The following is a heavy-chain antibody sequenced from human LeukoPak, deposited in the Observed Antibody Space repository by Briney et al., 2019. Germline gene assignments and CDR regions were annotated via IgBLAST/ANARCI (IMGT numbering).Heavy chain of an antibody. J-gene: IGHJ5*02. Sequence: GGSLRLSCAASGFTFSSYAMSWVRQAPGKGLEWVSAISGSGGSTYYADSVKGRFTISRDNSKNTLYLQMNSLRAEDTAVYYCAKGPPQQWLVLFWFDPWGQGTLVTVSS. CDR2: ISGSGGST. V-gene: IGHV3-23*01. CDR1: GFTFSSYA. D-gene: IGHD6-19*01. CDR3: AKGPPQQWLVLFWFDP.